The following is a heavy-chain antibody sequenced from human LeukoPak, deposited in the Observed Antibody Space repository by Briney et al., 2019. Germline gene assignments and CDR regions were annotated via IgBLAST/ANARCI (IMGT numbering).Heavy chain of an antibody. CDR3: AHGAMYQLDY. J-gene: IGHJ4*02. CDR2: ISYDGSNK. Sequence: GGSLRLSCAASGFTFSSYGMHWVRQAPGKGLEWVAVISYDGSNKYYADSVKGRFTISRDNSKNTLYLQMNSLRAEDTAVYYCAHGAMYQLDYWGQGTLVTVSS. V-gene: IGHV3-30*03. CDR1: GFTFSSYG. D-gene: IGHD2-2*01.